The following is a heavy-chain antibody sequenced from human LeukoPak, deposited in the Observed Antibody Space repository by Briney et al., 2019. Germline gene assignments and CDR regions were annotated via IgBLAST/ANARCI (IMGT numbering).Heavy chain of an antibody. V-gene: IGHV4-38-2*01. Sequence: SDTLSLTCAVSGYYISSGYYWGWIRQPPGKGLEWNGSIYQSGSTYYNPSLKSRVTISVDTSKNQFSLKLSSVTAADTAVYYCARIPYDFWSGYYSYYFDYWGQGTLVTVSS. CDR3: ARIPYDFWSGYYSYYFDY. J-gene: IGHJ4*02. CDR1: GYYISSGYY. CDR2: IYQSGST. D-gene: IGHD3-3*01.